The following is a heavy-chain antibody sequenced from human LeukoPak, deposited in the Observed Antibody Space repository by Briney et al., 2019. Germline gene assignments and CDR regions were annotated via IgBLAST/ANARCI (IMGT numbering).Heavy chain of an antibody. V-gene: IGHV3-23*01. J-gene: IGHJ4*02. CDR3: ARDSGSYYTFDY. D-gene: IGHD1-26*01. CDR1: GFTFSSYA. CDR2: ISGSGGST. Sequence: GGSLRLSCAASGFTFSSYAMSWVRQAPGKGLEWVSAISGSGGSTYYADSVKGRFTISRDNSKDTLYLQMNSLRAEDTAVYYCARDSGSYYTFDYWGQGTLVTVSS.